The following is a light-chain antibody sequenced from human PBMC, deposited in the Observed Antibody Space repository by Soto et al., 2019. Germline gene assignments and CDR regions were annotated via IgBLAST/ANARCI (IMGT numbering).Light chain of an antibody. CDR2: AAS. CDR3: LQDYNYPLT. CDR1: QGIRND. V-gene: IGKV1-6*01. Sequence: AIHMTQSPSSLSASVGDRVTITCRASQGIRNDLGWYQQKPGKAPKLLIYAASSLHSGVPSRFSGSGSGTDFTLTISSLQPEDFAIYYCLQDYNYPLTFGQGTKVDIK. J-gene: IGKJ1*01.